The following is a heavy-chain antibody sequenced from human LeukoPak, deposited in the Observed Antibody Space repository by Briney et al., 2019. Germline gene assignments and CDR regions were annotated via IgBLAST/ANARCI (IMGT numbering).Heavy chain of an antibody. Sequence: SETLSLTCTVSGGSISSYYWSWIRQPPGKGLEWIGYIYYSGSTNYNPSLKSRVTISVDTSKNQFSLKLSSVTAADTAVYYCARDRRAHSSGWYGGGWFDPWGQGTLVTVSS. CDR3: ARDRRAHSSGWYGGGWFDP. V-gene: IGHV4-59*01. D-gene: IGHD6-19*01. J-gene: IGHJ5*02. CDR1: GGSISSYY. CDR2: IYYSGST.